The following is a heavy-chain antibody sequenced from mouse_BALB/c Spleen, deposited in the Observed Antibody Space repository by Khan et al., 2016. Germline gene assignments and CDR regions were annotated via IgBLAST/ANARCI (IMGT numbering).Heavy chain of an antibody. CDR3: TKGSRSNYYGMDC. CDR1: GYTFTDYY. J-gene: IGHJ4*01. D-gene: IGHD1-1*01. CDR2: IYPGHGNT. V-gene: IGHV1-77*01. Sequence: QVQLQQSGAELARPGASVKLSCKASGYTFTDYYINWVKQRTGQGLEWIGEIYPGHGNTFYNEKFNCKAALNADKSSSTAYMQLSSLTSADSAVSLCTKGSRSNYYGMDCWGKGTSGTGSS.